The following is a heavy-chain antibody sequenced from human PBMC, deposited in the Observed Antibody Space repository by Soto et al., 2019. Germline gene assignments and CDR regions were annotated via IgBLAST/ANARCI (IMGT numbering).Heavy chain of an antibody. V-gene: IGHV4-59*01. CDR1: RGSLSTYY. CDR3: ARDRLAAAGAGLNY. CDR2: VSYSGST. D-gene: IGHD6-13*01. J-gene: IGHJ4*02. Sequence: QVQLQESGPGLVKPSETLSLTCTISRGSLSTYYWSWIRQPPGKGLEWIGYVSYSGSTNYNPSLKNRVTISLDTSRNQFSLKVTPVSAADTALYYCARDRLAAAGAGLNYWGQGTLVTVSS.